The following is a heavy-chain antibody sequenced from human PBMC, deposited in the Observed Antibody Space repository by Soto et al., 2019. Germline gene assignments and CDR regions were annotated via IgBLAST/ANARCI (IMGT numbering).Heavy chain of an antibody. CDR2: IYYSGST. Sequence: SETLSLTCTVSGGSISSYYWSWIRQPPGKGLEWIGYIYYSGSTNYNPSLKSRVTISVDTSKNQFSLKLSSVTVADTAVYYCARGASCTNGVCYSSPFDPWGQGNLVTVSS. CDR3: ARGASCTNGVCYSSPFDP. V-gene: IGHV4-59*08. CDR1: GGSISSYY. J-gene: IGHJ5*02. D-gene: IGHD2-8*01.